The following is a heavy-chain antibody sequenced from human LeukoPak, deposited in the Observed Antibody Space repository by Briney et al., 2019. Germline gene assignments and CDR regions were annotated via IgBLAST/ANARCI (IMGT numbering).Heavy chain of an antibody. V-gene: IGHV3-43*01. J-gene: IGHJ4*02. Sequence: GGSLRLSCAASGFTFDDYTMHWVRQAPGKGLEWVSLISWDGGSTYYADSVKGRFTISRDNSKNTLYLQMISLTAEDTAIYYCAKSSDFWSGYYDYWGQGTLVTVSS. CDR1: GFTFDDYT. CDR2: ISWDGGST. CDR3: AKSSDFWSGYYDY. D-gene: IGHD3-3*01.